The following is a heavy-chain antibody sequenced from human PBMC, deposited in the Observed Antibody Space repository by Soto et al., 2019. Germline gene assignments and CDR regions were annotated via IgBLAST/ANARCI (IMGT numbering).Heavy chain of an antibody. Sequence: ASVKVSCKASGYTFTSYDINWVRQATGQGLEWMGWMNPNSGNTGYAQKFQGRVTMTRNTSISTAYMELSSLRSEDTAVYYCATTSSGWYYFDDWGQGTLVTVSS. D-gene: IGHD6-19*01. CDR2: MNPNSGNT. CDR1: GYTFTSYD. CDR3: ATTSSGWYYFDD. V-gene: IGHV1-8*01. J-gene: IGHJ4*02.